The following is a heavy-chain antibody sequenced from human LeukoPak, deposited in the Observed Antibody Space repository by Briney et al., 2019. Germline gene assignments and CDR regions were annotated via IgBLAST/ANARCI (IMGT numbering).Heavy chain of an antibody. V-gene: IGHV1-2*02. CDR2: INPNSGGT. Sequence: ASVKVSCKASGYTFTGYYMHWVRQAPGQGLEWMGWINPNSGGTNYAQKFQGRVTMTRDTSISTAYMELSRLRSDDTAVYCCARADYYGSGSYSQPFDYWGQGTLVTVSS. CDR1: GYTFTGYY. J-gene: IGHJ4*02. D-gene: IGHD3-10*01. CDR3: ARADYYGSGSYSQPFDY.